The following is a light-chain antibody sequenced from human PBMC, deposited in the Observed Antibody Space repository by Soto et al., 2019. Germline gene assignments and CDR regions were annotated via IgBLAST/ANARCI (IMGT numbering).Light chain of an antibody. J-gene: IGLJ2*01. Sequence: QSVLTQPPSASGAPGQTVTISCSGSSSNVGSNNVNWYQQFPGTAPKLLIYRNNQRPSGFPDRFSGSKSGTAASLAISGLQSDDEADYHCAAWDDSLSGPAFGGGTKLTVL. V-gene: IGLV1-44*01. CDR1: SSNVGSNN. CDR2: RNN. CDR3: AAWDDSLSGPA.